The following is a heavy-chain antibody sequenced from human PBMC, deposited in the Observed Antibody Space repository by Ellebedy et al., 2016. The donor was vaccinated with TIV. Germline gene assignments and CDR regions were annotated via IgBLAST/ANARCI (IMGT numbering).Heavy chain of an antibody. Sequence: MPSETLSLTCTVSGGSISSSSYYWSWIRQPPGKGLEWIGYIYYSGSTNYNPSLKSRVTISVDTSKNQFSLKLSSVTAADTAVYYCARLSGKYGSGSYYRVPYYYGMDVWGQGTTVTVSS. CDR2: IYYSGST. CDR3: ARLSGKYGSGSYYRVPYYYGMDV. CDR1: GGSISSSSYY. V-gene: IGHV4-61*01. J-gene: IGHJ6*02. D-gene: IGHD3-10*01.